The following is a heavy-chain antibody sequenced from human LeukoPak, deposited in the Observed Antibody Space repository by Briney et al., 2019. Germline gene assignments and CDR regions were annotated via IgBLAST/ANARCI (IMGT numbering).Heavy chain of an antibody. Sequence: SETLSLTCTVSGGSISSGGYYWSWIRQHPGKGLEWIGYIYYSGSTNYNPSLKSRVTISVDTSKNQFSLKLSSVTAADTAVYYCASRERGGSFDYWGQGTLVTVSS. CDR2: IYYSGST. D-gene: IGHD1-1*01. J-gene: IGHJ4*02. V-gene: IGHV4-61*08. CDR3: ASRERGGSFDY. CDR1: GGSISSGGYY.